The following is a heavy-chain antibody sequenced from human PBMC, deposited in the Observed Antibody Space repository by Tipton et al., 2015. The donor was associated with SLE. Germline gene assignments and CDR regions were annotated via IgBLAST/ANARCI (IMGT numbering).Heavy chain of an antibody. J-gene: IGHJ1*01. V-gene: IGHV4-30-4*01. D-gene: IGHD2-2*01. CDR3: ARRPPYQPRNEYFDL. CDR2: ISDNGIT. Sequence: TLSLTCTVSGGSIISGDYFWTWIRQPPGKGLEWIGYISDNGITYYSPSLKSRVTMSVDTSKSQFSLKLSSVTATDTAVYYCARRPPYQPRNEYFDLWGQGTLVTVSS. CDR1: GGSIISGDYF.